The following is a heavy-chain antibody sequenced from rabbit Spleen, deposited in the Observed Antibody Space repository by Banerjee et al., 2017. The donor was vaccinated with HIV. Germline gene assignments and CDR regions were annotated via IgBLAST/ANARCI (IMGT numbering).Heavy chain of an antibody. CDR2: IYIGSRGTT. V-gene: IGHV1S45*01. Sequence: QEQLEESGGDLVKPEGSLTLTCTASGFTISSKYWICWVRQAPGKGLEWIACIYIGSRGTTYYASWAKGRFTISKTSSTTVTLQMTSLTAADTATYFCARDYGDFDSPGGLWGQGTLVTVS. CDR3: ARDYGDFDSPGGL. CDR1: GFTISSKYW. J-gene: IGHJ3*01. D-gene: IGHD2-1*01.